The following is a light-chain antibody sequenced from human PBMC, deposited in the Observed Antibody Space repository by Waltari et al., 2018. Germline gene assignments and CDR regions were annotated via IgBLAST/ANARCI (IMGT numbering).Light chain of an antibody. CDR2: WAS. CDR1: PSVLYSPNNKNY. Sequence: DIVMTQSPDSLAVSLGERATINCQSSPSVLYSPNNKNYLAWFQQKPGQPPKLLIYWASTRESGVPDRFSGSGSVTDFTLTISSLQAEDVAIYYCQQYATTPRTFGQGTKLEIK. V-gene: IGKV4-1*01. CDR3: QQYATTPRT. J-gene: IGKJ2*02.